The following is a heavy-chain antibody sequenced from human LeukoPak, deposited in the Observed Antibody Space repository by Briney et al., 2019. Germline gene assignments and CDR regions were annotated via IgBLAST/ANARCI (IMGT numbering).Heavy chain of an antibody. V-gene: IGHV3-23*01. CDR3: AKGKTSGWDQDAFDI. CDR1: GFTFSSYA. CDR2: IIATGGST. D-gene: IGHD6-19*01. Sequence: PGVSLRLSCAAAGFTFSSYAMSWVRQAPGKGLEWVSRIIATGGSTYYADSVKGRFAISRDNSKNTLYLQLNSLRVEDTAVYYCAKGKTSGWDQDAFDIWGQGTMVTVSS. J-gene: IGHJ3*02.